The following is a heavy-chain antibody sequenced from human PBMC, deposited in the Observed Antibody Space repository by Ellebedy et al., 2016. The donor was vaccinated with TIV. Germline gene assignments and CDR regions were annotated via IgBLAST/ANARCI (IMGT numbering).Heavy chain of an antibody. J-gene: IGHJ4*02. D-gene: IGHD3-10*01. CDR3: ARDPFRGPGDY. V-gene: IGHV4-61*01. CDR1: GGSISSSSYY. Sequence: SETLSLTXTVSGGSISSSSYYWGWIRQPPGKGLEWIGYIYYSGSTNYNPSLKSRVTISVDTSKNQFSLKLSSVTAADTAVYYCARDPFRGPGDYWGQGTLVTVSS. CDR2: IYYSGST.